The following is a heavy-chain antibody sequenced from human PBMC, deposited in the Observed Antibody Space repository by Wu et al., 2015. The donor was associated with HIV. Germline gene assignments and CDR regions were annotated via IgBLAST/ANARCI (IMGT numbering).Heavy chain of an antibody. CDR3: ARVGLXQQLGPRVLLDY. J-gene: IGHJ4*02. CDR2: IIPIFGTT. Sequence: QVQLVQSGAEVKKPGASVKVSCKASGYTFTSYGISWVRQAPGQGLEWMGGIIPIFGTTKYAQKFQGRVTITTDESTSTAYMELGSLRSEDTAVYYCARVGLXQQLGPRVLLDYVGQGRWSPSP. V-gene: IGHV1-69*05. D-gene: IGHD6-13*01. CDR1: GYTFTSYG.